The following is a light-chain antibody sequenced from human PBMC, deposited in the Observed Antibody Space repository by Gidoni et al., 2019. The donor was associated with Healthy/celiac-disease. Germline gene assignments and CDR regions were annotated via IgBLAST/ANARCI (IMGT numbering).Light chain of an antibody. CDR3: QQYNSYPYT. J-gene: IGKJ2*01. Sequence: DIQMTQSPSTLSASVRDRVTITCRASQSISSWLAWYQQKPGKAPKLLIYKASSLESGVPSRFSGIGSGTEFTLTISSLQPDDFATYYCQQYNSYPYTFGQGPKLEIK. V-gene: IGKV1-5*03. CDR2: KAS. CDR1: QSISSW.